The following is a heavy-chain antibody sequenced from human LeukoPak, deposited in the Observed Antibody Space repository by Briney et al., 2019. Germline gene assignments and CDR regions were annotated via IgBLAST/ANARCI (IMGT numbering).Heavy chain of an antibody. V-gene: IGHV3-21*01. D-gene: IGHD3-9*01. CDR3: ARGRDILTGYRRGPFDY. J-gene: IGHJ4*02. CDR2: ISSSSSYI. Sequence: GGPLRLSCAASGFSFSDYTMNWVRRATGKGLEWVSSISSSSSYIFYADSVKGRFTLSRDNAKNSLYLEMNSLRAEDSAVYYCARGRDILTGYRRGPFDYWGQGTLVTVSS. CDR1: GFSFSDYT.